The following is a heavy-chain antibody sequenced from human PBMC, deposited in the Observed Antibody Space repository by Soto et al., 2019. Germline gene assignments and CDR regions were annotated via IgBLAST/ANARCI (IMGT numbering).Heavy chain of an antibody. D-gene: IGHD3-3*01. J-gene: IGHJ6*02. V-gene: IGHV4-39*01. Sequence: SETLSLTCTVSGGSISSSSYYWGWIRQPPGKGLEWIGSIYYSGSTYYNPSLKSRVTISVDTSKNQFSLKLSSVTAADTAVYYCACPRITIFGVVIPKDYYYYGMDVWGQGTTVTVSS. CDR1: GGSISSSSYY. CDR3: ACPRITIFGVVIPKDYYYYGMDV. CDR2: IYYSGST.